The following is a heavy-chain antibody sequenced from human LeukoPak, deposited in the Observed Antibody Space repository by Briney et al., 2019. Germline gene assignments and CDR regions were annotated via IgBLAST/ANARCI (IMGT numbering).Heavy chain of an antibody. CDR2: IKQDGSEK. Sequence: GGSLRLSCAASGFTFSSYWMGWVRQAPGKGLGWVANIKQDGSEKNYVDSVKGRFTISRDNAKNSLYLQMNSLRLEDTAVYYCAKAGGGYSYDYWGQGTLVTVSS. D-gene: IGHD5-18*01. J-gene: IGHJ4*02. CDR1: GFTFSSYW. CDR3: AKAGGGYSYDY. V-gene: IGHV3-7*01.